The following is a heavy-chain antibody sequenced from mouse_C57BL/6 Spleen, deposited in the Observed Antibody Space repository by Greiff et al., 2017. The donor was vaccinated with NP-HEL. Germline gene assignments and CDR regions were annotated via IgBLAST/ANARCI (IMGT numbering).Heavy chain of an antibody. CDR3: ARMGEGDY. J-gene: IGHJ4*01. V-gene: IGHV1-64*01. CDR2: IHSNSGNT. Sequence: VQLPPPGAELVKPGASVKLSCKASGYPFTSYWMPWVTQKPGPGLEWVGIIHSNSGNTNYNEKFKSKATLTVDKSSSTAYMQISSLTSEDSAVYYCARMGEGDYWGQGTSVTVSS. CDR1: GYPFTSYW. D-gene: IGHD4-1*01.